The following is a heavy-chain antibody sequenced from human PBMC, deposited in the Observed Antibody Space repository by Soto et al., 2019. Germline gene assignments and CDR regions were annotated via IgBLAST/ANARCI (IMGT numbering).Heavy chain of an antibody. CDR2: IISSSSYI. CDR1: GFTFSSYN. Sequence: EVQLVESGGGLVKPGGSLRLSCAASGFTFSSYNMNWVRQAPGKGLEWVSFIISSSSYIYYADSVKGRFTISRDNAKNSLYLQMNSLRAEDTAVYYCARVHSSSWYTTDYYYYMDVWGKGTTVTVSS. J-gene: IGHJ6*03. D-gene: IGHD6-13*01. CDR3: ARVHSSSWYTTDYYYYMDV. V-gene: IGHV3-21*01.